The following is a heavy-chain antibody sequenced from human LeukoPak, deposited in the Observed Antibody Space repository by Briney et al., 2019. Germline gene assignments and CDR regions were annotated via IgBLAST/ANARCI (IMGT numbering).Heavy chain of an antibody. CDR2: IYPDDSEI. CDR1: EYTFTTYW. Sequence: RGESLKISCKGSEYTFTTYWIGWVRQMPGKGLEWMGIIYPDDSEIRYSPSFQGQITISADKSISTAYVQWRSLKASDTAMYYCARHHNEGRFGERLGAFDIWGQGTMVTVS. D-gene: IGHD3-16*01. CDR3: ARHHNEGRFGERLGAFDI. V-gene: IGHV5-51*01. J-gene: IGHJ3*02.